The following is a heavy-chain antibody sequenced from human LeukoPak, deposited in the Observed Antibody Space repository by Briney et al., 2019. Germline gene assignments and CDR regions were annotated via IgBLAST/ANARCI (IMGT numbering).Heavy chain of an antibody. CDR3: AGLVGRYSSGLYYYYFDY. D-gene: IGHD3-22*01. CDR2: MYLSGTT. CDR1: GDSINSLDL. J-gene: IGHJ4*02. Sequence: SETLSLTCTVSGDSINSLDLWSWVRPPPGKGLEWIGEMYLSGTTHSNPSVKCRVTISIDKSKNQFFLNLSSVTAADTAVYYCAGLVGRYSSGLYYYYFDYWGQGTLVTVSS. V-gene: IGHV4-4*02.